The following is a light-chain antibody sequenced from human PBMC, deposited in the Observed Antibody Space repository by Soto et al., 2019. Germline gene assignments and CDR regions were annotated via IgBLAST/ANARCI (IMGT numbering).Light chain of an antibody. CDR3: QQDGSSPLT. J-gene: IGKJ4*01. V-gene: IGKV3-20*01. Sequence: EIVLTQSPGTLSLSPGERATLSCRASQSVSSSYLAWYQQKPGQAPRLLIYGASSRATGIPDRFSGSGSATDFTLTISRLEPEDFAVYYWQQDGSSPLTFGGGTKVEIK. CDR2: GAS. CDR1: QSVSSSY.